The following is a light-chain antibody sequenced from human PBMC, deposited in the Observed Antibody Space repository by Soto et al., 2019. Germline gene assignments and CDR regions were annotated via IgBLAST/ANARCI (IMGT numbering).Light chain of an antibody. V-gene: IGLV2-23*01. CDR3: FSFTSTNTNV. Sequence: QSALTQPASVSGSPGQSVTISCTGTRSDFGSYKFVSWYQHHPGKVPKVIIYETSKRPSGVSDRFSGSNYGNTASLTISGLQAEDEADYYCFSFTSTNTNVFGSGTKLTVL. CDR1: RSDFGSYKF. J-gene: IGLJ1*01. CDR2: ETS.